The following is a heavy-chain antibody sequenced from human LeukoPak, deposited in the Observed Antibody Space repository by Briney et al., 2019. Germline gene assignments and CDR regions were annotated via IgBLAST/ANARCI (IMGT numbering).Heavy chain of an antibody. V-gene: IGHV3-11*01. CDR3: ARAGEMRYMDV. Sequence: PGGSLRLSCAASGFTSSDYYMSWIRQAPGKGLEWVSYISSSGSTIYYADSVRGRFTISRDNAKNSLFLQMNSLRVDDTATYYCARAGEMRYMDVWGKGTAVAVS. CDR1: GFTSSDYY. CDR2: ISSSGSTI. D-gene: IGHD5-24*01. J-gene: IGHJ6*03.